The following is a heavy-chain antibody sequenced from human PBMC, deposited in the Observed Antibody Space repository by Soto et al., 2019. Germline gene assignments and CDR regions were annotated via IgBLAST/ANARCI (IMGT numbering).Heavy chain of an antibody. CDR2: ISSSSSYI. Sequence: GGSLRLSCAASGFTFSSYSMNWVRQAPGKGLEWVSSISSSSSYIYYADSVKGRFTISRDNAKNSLYLQMNSLRAEDTAVYYCARGPYYYDSSGSRPTQSDAFDIWGQGTMVTVSS. D-gene: IGHD3-22*01. CDR1: GFTFSSYS. CDR3: ARGPYYYDSSGSRPTQSDAFDI. V-gene: IGHV3-21*01. J-gene: IGHJ3*02.